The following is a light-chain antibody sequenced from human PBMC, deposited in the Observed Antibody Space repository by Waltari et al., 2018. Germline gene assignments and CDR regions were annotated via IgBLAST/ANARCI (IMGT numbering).Light chain of an antibody. J-gene: IGLJ2*01. CDR2: NDT. V-gene: IGLV3-25*03. Sequence: SYELTQPPAVSVSAGQTARITCFGDALPKQQAFWYQQKPGQAPMMVIYNDTERPSETPGRFSGSTSGTTVTLTISGVLAEDEADYYCQSADSSGTYVVFGGGTKLTVV. CDR1: ALPKQQ. CDR3: QSADSSGTYVV.